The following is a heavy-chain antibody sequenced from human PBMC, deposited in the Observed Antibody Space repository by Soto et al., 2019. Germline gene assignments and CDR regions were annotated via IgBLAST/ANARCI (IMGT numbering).Heavy chain of an antibody. CDR3: AREWGLLPYYVMNV. J-gene: IGHJ6*02. V-gene: IGHV4-61*03. CDR1: GECVTSGSYY. Sequence: ETLLLTCIVSGECVTSGSYYWTWLRQPPGKGLEWIGYISYTGRTKYNPSLQSRVTISVDTSKNDFSLNLSSVTAADTAVYFCAREWGLLPYYVMNVWGHGTAVTVSS. D-gene: IGHD7-27*01. CDR2: ISYTGRT.